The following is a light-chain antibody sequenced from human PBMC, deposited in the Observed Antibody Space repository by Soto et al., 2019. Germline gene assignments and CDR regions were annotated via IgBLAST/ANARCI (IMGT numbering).Light chain of an antibody. Sequence: DIQMTQSPSTLSPSAGDRVTITCRASQSVSNWLAWYQQKPGKAPKLLIYEASILESGVQPRFSGSGSGTEFTLTISSLQPDDSATYYCQQYSGYPWTFGQGTKVEIQ. V-gene: IGKV1-5*01. J-gene: IGKJ1*01. CDR3: QQYSGYPWT. CDR2: EAS. CDR1: QSVSNW.